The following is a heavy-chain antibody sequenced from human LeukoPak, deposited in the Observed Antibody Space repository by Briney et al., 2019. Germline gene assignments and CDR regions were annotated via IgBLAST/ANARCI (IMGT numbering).Heavy chain of an antibody. J-gene: IGHJ4*02. V-gene: IGHV3-23*01. D-gene: IGHD3-22*01. CDR1: GFTFSSYA. CDR2: ITGSGGST. CDR3: ARRGYYYDSSGYYYFDY. Sequence: GGSLRLSRAASGFTFSSYAMSWVRQAPGKGLEWVSSITGSGGSTFYPDSVKGRFTISRDNSKNTLSLQMNSLRAEDTAVYYCARRGYYYDSSGYYYFDYWGQGTLVTVSS.